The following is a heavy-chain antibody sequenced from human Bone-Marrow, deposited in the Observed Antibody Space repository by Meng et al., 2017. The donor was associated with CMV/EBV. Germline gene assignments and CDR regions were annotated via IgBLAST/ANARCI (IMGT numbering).Heavy chain of an antibody. V-gene: IGHV3-21*01. D-gene: IGHD1-7*01. J-gene: IGHJ2*01. CDR3: AKTGNDLTPYHTATTTGYFDL. CDR1: GFTFSSYS. Sequence: LSLTCAASGFTFSSYSLNWVRQGPGKGLEWVSSIRGSGGYIYYADSVKGRFTISRDNAKNSLYLQMNSLRVEDTAMYYCAKTGNDLTPYHTATTTGYFDLWGRGTLVTVSS. CDR2: IRGSGGYI.